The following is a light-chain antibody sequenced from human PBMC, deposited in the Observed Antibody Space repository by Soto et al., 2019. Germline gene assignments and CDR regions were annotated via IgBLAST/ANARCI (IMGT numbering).Light chain of an antibody. V-gene: IGLV1-44*01. CDR3: ATWDDSLNGVV. J-gene: IGLJ2*01. CDR2: SNT. Sequence: QSGLTQPPSASGMPGQRITISCFGTTSNFGTNTVNWYQQLPGTAPRLLIYSNTQRPSGVHDRFSGSKSGTSASLTISGLQSEDEADYNCATWDDSLNGVVFGSGTKVTV. CDR1: TSNFGTNT.